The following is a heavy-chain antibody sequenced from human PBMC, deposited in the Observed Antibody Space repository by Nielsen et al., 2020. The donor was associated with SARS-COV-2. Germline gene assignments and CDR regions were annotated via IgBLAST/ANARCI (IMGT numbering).Heavy chain of an antibody. CDR2: ISYDGSNK. J-gene: IGHJ4*02. CDR1: GFTFSSYG. CDR3: AKGGIAVAGTPFDY. D-gene: IGHD6-19*01. Sequence: GSLRLSCAAPGFTFSSYGMHWVRQAPGKGLEWVAVISYDGSNKYYADSVKGRFTISRDNSKNTLYLQMNSLRAEDTAVYYCAKGGIAVAGTPFDYWGQGTLVTVSS. V-gene: IGHV3-30*18.